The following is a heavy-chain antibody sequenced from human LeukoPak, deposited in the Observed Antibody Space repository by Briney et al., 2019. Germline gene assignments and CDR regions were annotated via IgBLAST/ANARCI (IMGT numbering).Heavy chain of an antibody. V-gene: IGHV4-59*08. CDR1: GDSITNYY. CDR3: ARHRGSGSPYFDY. J-gene: IGHJ4*02. CDR2: IYSSGST. D-gene: IGHD3-10*01. Sequence: SETLSLTCTVSGDSITNYYWSWIRQSPGKGLEWIGYIYSSGSTKYNPSFNSRVTISVDTSKNQFSHKQSTVTAADTAVYYCARHRGSGSPYFDYWGQGTLVTVSS.